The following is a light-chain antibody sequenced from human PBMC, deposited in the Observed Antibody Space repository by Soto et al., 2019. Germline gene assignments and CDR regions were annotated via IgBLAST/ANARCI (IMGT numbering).Light chain of an antibody. Sequence: EMTQSPSSLSASVGDRVTITCGSSQTISTFLHWFQQKPGKATNLLIYDASSLQSGVPSRFSGSGSGTEFTLTISSLQPDEFATYYCKQYNSYSPTVGQGTKVDNK. CDR2: DAS. CDR1: QTISTF. V-gene: IGKV1-5*01. CDR3: KQYNSYSPT. J-gene: IGKJ1*01.